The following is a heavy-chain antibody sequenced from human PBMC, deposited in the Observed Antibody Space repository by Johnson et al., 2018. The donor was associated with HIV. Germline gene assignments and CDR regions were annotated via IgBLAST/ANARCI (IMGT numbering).Heavy chain of an antibody. CDR3: ARVGTVRDAFDI. D-gene: IGHD7-27*01. V-gene: IGHV3-66*01. CDR1: GFTVSSNY. CDR2: IYSGGST. Sequence: EQLVESGGGLVQPGGSLRLSCAASGFTVSSNYMNWVRQTPGKGLEWVSVIYSGGSTYYADSVKGRFTISRDNSKNTLYLQMNSLRAEDTAVYYCARVGTVRDAFDIWGQGTMVTVSS. J-gene: IGHJ3*02.